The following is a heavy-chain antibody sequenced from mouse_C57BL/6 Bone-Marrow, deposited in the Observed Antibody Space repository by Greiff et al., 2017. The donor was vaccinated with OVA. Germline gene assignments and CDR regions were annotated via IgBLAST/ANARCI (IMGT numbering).Heavy chain of an antibody. V-gene: IGHV5-4*01. J-gene: IGHJ4*01. CDR3: AGDPPGGGSPMDY. D-gene: IGHD3-2*02. CDR2: ISDGGSYT. CDR1: GFTFSSYA. Sequence: EVQLVESGGGLVKPGGSLKLSCAASGFTFSSYAMSWVRQTPEKRLEWVATISDGGSYTYYPDNVKGRFTISRDNAKNNLYLQMSHLKSEDTAMYTCAGDPPGGGSPMDYWGQGTSVT.